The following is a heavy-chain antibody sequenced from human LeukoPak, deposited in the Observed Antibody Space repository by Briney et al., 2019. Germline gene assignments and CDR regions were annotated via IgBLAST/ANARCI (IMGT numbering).Heavy chain of an antibody. CDR3: ARVLDYYGSGIYSFDY. CDR2: TYHSGSA. J-gene: IGHJ4*02. Sequence: PSETLSLTCTVSGYSITTGYYWGWIRPPPGKGLEWIGGTYHSGSAYYNPSLKSRVTISVDTSKNQFSLKLSSVTAADTAVYYCARVLDYYGSGIYSFDYWGQGTLVTVSS. D-gene: IGHD3-10*01. V-gene: IGHV4-38-2*02. CDR1: GYSITTGYY.